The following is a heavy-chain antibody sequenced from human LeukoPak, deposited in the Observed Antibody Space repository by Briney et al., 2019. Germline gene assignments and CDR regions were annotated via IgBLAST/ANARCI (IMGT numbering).Heavy chain of an antibody. J-gene: IGHJ4*02. D-gene: IGHD6-6*01. CDR3: ARRSPYDISSTFADY. Sequence: GESLNISFKGSGYSFTNYWIGWVRQMPGKGLGWMAMVYPGDSATKYGPSLRGQTTISADPSITTACLQWRSLKASDTAMYYCARRSPYDISSTFADYWGQGTLVTVSS. CDR1: GYSFTNYW. V-gene: IGHV5-51*01. CDR2: VYPGDSAT.